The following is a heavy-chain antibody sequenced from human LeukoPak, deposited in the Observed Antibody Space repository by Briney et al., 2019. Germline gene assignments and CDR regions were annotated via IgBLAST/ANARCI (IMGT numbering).Heavy chain of an antibody. CDR1: GFTFSSYG. J-gene: IGHJ4*02. Sequence: QSGGSLRLSCAASGFTFSSYGMHWVRQAPGKGLEWVAFIRYDGSNKYYADSVKGRFTISRDNSKNTLYLQMNSLRAEDTAVYYCAKDDYYYDSSGYYWGQGPLVTVSS. V-gene: IGHV3-30*02. CDR2: IRYDGSNK. D-gene: IGHD3-22*01. CDR3: AKDDYYYDSSGYY.